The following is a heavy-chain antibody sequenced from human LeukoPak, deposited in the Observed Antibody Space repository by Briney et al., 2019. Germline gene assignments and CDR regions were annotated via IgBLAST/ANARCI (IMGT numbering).Heavy chain of an antibody. J-gene: IGHJ6*04. Sequence: PSVKVSCKASGYTFTSYGISWVRQAPGQGLEWMGWISAYNGNTNYAQKLQGRVTMTTDTSTSTAYMELRSLRSDDTAVYYCARVRGWDIVVVPAAHPYYYYGMDVWGKGTTVTVSS. CDR3: ARVRGWDIVVVPAAHPYYYYGMDV. D-gene: IGHD2-2*01. CDR1: GYTFTSYG. V-gene: IGHV1-18*04. CDR2: ISAYNGNT.